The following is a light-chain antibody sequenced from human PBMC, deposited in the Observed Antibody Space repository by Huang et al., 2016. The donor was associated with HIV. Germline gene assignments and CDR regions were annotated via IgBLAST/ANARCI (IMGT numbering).Light chain of an antibody. J-gene: IGKJ3*01. Sequence: DIVMTQSPLSLPVTPGVPASISCRSSQSLLHRNGYNYWDWYLQKPGQAPQLLSYLGANRASGVPDRFSGGGSGTDFTLKISRVEAEDVEIYYCMQAIRIPTFGPGTKVDIK. V-gene: IGKV2-28*01. CDR3: MQAIRIPT. CDR1: QSLLHRNGYNY. CDR2: LGA.